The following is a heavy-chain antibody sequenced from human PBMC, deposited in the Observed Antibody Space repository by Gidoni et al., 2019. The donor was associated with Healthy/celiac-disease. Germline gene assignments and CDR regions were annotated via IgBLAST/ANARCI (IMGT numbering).Heavy chain of an antibody. CDR1: GGTFSSYA. J-gene: IGHJ5*02. CDR3: ARSTTVSNWFDP. CDR2: IIPILGIA. D-gene: IGHD4-17*01. V-gene: IGHV1-69*04. Sequence: QVQLVQSGAEVKKPGSSVTVSCKASGGTFSSYAISWVRQAPGQGLEWMGRIIPILGIANYAQKFQGRVTITADKSTSTAYMELSSLRSEDTAVYYCARSTTVSNWFDPWGQGTLVTVSS.